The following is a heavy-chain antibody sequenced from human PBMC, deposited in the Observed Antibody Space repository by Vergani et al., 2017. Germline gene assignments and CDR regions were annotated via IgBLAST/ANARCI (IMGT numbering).Heavy chain of an antibody. CDR1: GYTFTGYY. V-gene: IGHV1-2*02. J-gene: IGHJ5*02. CDR3: ASASGIALFDP. CDR2: INPNSGGT. D-gene: IGHD6-13*01. Sequence: QVQLVQSGAEVKKPGASVKVSCKASGYTFTGYYMHWVRQAPGQGLEWMGWINPNSGGTIYAQKFQGRVTMTEDTSTDTAYMELSSLRSEDTAVYYCASASGIALFDPWGQGTLVTVSS.